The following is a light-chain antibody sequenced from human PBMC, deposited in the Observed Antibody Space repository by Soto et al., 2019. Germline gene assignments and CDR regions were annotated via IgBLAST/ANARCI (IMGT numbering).Light chain of an antibody. CDR3: PEYAASPRT. J-gene: IGKJ1*01. CDR1: QSISNNY. CDR2: GAS. V-gene: IGKV3-20*01. Sequence: SACALSLSPEERATLSCRASQSISNNYLAWYQHTPGHAPRLLIYGASSRATGIPDRFSGSGSATDFTLTIICLEPEDGAVYWCPEYAASPRTSCQGTKV.